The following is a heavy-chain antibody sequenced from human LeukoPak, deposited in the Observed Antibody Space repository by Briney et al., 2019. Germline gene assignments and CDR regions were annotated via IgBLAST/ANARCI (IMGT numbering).Heavy chain of an antibody. CDR3: AKVGSSSEYYYYYYMDV. Sequence: GGSLRLSCAASGFTFSSYGMHWVRQAPGKGLEWVAFIRYDGSNKYYADSVKGRFTISRDNSKNTLYLQMNSLRAEDTAVYYCAKVGSSSEYYYYYYMDVWGKGTTVTVSS. CDR2: IRYDGSNK. CDR1: GFTFSSYG. D-gene: IGHD6-6*01. V-gene: IGHV3-30*02. J-gene: IGHJ6*03.